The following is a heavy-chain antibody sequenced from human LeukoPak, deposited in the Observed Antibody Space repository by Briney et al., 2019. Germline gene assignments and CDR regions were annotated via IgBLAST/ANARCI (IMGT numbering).Heavy chain of an antibody. V-gene: IGHV1-69*06. CDR3: ARIGYSSGQEGFDP. D-gene: IGHD6-19*01. CDR1: GGTFSSYA. CDR2: IIPIFGTA. Sequence: SVKVSCKASGGTFSSYAISWVRQAPGQGLEWMGGIIPIFGTANYAQKFQGRVTITADKSTSTAYMELSSLRSEDTAVYYCARIGYSSGQEGFDPWGQGTLVSVSS. J-gene: IGHJ5*02.